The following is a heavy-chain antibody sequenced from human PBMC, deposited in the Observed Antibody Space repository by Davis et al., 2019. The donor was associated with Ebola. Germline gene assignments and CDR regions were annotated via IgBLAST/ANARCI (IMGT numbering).Heavy chain of an antibody. V-gene: IGHV4-4*02. Sequence: SETLSLTCAVSGGSISSSNWWSWVRQPPGKGLEWIGEIYHSGSTNYNPSLKSRVTISVDKSKNQFSLKLSPVTAADTAVYYCAKSDHRKLSGYYLDYWGQGALVTVSS. J-gene: IGHJ4*02. CDR2: IYHSGST. CDR1: GGSISSSNW. D-gene: IGHD3-22*01. CDR3: AKSDHRKLSGYYLDY.